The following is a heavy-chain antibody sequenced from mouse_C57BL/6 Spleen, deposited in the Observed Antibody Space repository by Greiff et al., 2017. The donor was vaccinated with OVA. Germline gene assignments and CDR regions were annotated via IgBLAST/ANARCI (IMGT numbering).Heavy chain of an antibody. CDR1: GYTFTSYT. V-gene: IGHV1-4*01. J-gene: IGHJ3*01. CDR3: AREGTWFAY. Sequence: QVQLKESGAELARPGASVTMSCKASGYTFTSYTMHWVKQRPGQGLEWIGYINPSSGYTKYNQKFKDKATLTADKSSSTAYMQLSSLTSEDSAVYYCAREGTWFAYWGQGTLVTVSA. CDR2: INPSSGYT.